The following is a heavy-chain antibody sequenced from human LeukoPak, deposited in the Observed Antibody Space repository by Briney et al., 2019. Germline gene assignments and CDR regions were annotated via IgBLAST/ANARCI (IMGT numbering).Heavy chain of an antibody. V-gene: IGHV3-66*04. CDR1: GFTYRTYW. CDR2: IRSDGTT. D-gene: IGHD4-17*01. CDR3: ARRRGGYGEGELDY. Sequence: GGSLRLSCVASGFTYRTYWMDWVRQAPGKGLEWVSTIRSDGTTDYADSVKGRFTISRDDSRNTVYLQMDSLRVEDTAVYSCARRRGGYGEGELDYWGQGTLVTVSS. J-gene: IGHJ4*02.